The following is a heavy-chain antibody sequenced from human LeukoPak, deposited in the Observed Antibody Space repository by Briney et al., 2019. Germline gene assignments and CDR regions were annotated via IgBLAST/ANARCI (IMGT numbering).Heavy chain of an antibody. CDR2: IRSKAYGGTT. J-gene: IGHJ4*02. D-gene: IGHD4-17*01. Sequence: GGSLRLSCTASGFTFGDYAVSWVRQAPGKGLEWVGFIRSKAYGGTTEYAASVKGRFTISRDDSKSIAYLQMNSLKTEDTAVYYCTRDPTVTTLDYWGQGTLVTVSS. CDR3: TRDPTVTTLDY. CDR1: GFTFGDYA. V-gene: IGHV3-49*04.